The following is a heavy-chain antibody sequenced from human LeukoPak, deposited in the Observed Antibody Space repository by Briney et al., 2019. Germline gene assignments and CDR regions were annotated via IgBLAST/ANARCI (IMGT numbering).Heavy chain of an antibody. CDR2: IKEDGSDK. D-gene: IGHD2-15*01. J-gene: IGHJ4*02. CDR3: ATDAAYGYDRFDH. V-gene: IGHV3-7*01. CDR1: GGSISSYY. Sequence: PSETLSLTCTVSGGSISSYYWSWIRQPPGKGLEWVANIKEDGSDKNYVVSMEGRFTISRDNAKNSLYLQMNSVRVEDTAVYYCATDAAYGYDRFDHWGQGTQVTVSS.